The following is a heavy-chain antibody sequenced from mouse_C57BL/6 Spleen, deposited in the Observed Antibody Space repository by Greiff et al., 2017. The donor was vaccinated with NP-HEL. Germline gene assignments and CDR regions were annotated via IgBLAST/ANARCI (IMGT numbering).Heavy chain of an antibody. J-gene: IGHJ4*01. CDR2: LYPGSGST. D-gene: IGHD2-4*01. CDR3: ARYDYDVVYYAMDY. Sequence: QVQLQQPGAELVKPGASVKMSCKASGYTFTSYWITWVKQRPGQGLEWIGDLYPGSGSTNYNEKFKSKATLTVDTSSSTAYMQLSSLTSEDSAVYYCARYDYDVVYYAMDYWGQGTSVTVSS. CDR1: GYTFTSYW. V-gene: IGHV1-55*01.